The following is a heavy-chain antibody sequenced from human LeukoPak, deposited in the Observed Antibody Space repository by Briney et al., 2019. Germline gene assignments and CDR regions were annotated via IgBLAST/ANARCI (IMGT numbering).Heavy chain of an antibody. CDR3: AQGLRELPS. V-gene: IGHV3-23*01. CDR2: ISGSGGST. J-gene: IGHJ5*02. Sequence: PGGSLRLSCAASGLTFSSYAMTWVRQAPGKGLEWVSGISGSGGSTYYADSVKGRFTISRDNSKNTLYLQMNSLRDEDTAVYYCAQGLRELPSWGRGTLVTVSS. D-gene: IGHD1-26*01. CDR1: GLTFSSYA.